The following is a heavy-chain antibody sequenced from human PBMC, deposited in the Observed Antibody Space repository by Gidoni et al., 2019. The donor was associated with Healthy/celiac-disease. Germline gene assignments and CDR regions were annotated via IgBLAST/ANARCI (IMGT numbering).Heavy chain of an antibody. CDR2: ISGSGGST. CDR1: GCTGSSYA. Sequence: EVQLLESGGGLVQPGGSLRLAGAASGCTGSSYAMSGVRQAPGKGLEWVSAISGSGGSTYYADSVKGRFTISRDNSKNTLYLQMNSLRAEDTAVYYCAKGPDVWGSYLYFDYWGQGTLVTVSS. CDR3: AKGPDVWGSYLYFDY. V-gene: IGHV3-23*01. D-gene: IGHD3-16*01. J-gene: IGHJ4*02.